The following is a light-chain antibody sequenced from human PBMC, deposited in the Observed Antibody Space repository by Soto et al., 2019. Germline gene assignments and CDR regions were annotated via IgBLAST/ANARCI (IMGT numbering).Light chain of an antibody. J-gene: IGKJ1*01. V-gene: IGKV3-15*01. CDR2: GAS. CDR3: QQYKHWPWT. Sequence: EMVMTQSPATLSVSPGDRATLSCRASQSVGSNLAWYQQKPGQAPRLLIYGASTRATGLPARFSGSGSGTDFTLTISSLQPEDFAVYYCQQYKHWPWTFGQGTKV. CDR1: QSVGSN.